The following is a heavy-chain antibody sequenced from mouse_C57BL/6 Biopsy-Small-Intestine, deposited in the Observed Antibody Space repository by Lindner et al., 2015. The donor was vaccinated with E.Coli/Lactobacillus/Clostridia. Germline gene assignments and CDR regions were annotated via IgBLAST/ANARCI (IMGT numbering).Heavy chain of an antibody. V-gene: IGHV1-84*02. J-gene: IGHJ4*01. Sequence: SVKVSCKASGYTFTDFDINWVRQAPGQGLEWMGWINPNSGGTKYAQKFQGRVTMTRDTSISSAYMELTSLTSDDTAVFYCARDQYGAPYYSDTSGNSVDYWGQGTLVTVSS. CDR2: INPNSGGT. CDR1: GYTFTDFD. D-gene: IGHD1-1*01. CDR3: ARDQYGAPYYSDTSGNSVDY.